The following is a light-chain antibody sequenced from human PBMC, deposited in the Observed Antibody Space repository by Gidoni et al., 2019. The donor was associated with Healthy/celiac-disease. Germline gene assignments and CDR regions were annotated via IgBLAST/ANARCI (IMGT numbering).Light chain of an antibody. V-gene: IGKV3-15*01. J-gene: IGKJ3*01. CDR1: QSVSSN. Sequence: EIVVTQSPATLSVSPGERATLSCRASQSVSSNLAWHQQKPGQAPRLLIYGASTRATGIPARFSGSGSGTEFTLTISSLQSEDFAVYYCQQYNNWPFTFGPGTKVDIK. CDR3: QQYNNWPFT. CDR2: GAS.